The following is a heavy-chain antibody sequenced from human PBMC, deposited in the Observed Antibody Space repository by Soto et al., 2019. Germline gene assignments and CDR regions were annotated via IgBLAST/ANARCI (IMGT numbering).Heavy chain of an antibody. CDR1: GYTFSDYY. J-gene: IGHJ4*02. D-gene: IGHD3-3*01. Sequence: QVQLVESGGDLVKPGGSLRLSCAASGYTFSDYYMSWIRQAPGKGLEWISYIDTSGTKIYYADSAKGRFTITRDNAKNSLYLEMNSLRDEDTAVYYCASHYDMWSGYLSPVDYWGQGTPVTVSS. V-gene: IGHV3-11*01. CDR3: ASHYDMWSGYLSPVDY. CDR2: IDTSGTKI.